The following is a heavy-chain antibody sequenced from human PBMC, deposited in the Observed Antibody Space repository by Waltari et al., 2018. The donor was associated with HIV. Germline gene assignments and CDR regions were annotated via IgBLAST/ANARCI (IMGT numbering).Heavy chain of an antibody. Sequence: QVLLQESGPGRVKPSQTLSLTCTVSSGSITSGSYFWTWIRQPAGKGLEWIGRVYTIGNTNYNPSLKNRVTISVDTSRNQFSLRLSSMAAADTAVYYCARALDYYESGSFPWWFFDLWGRGSLVTVSS. V-gene: IGHV4-61*02. D-gene: IGHD3-10*01. CDR1: SGSITSGSYF. CDR2: VYTIGNT. J-gene: IGHJ2*01. CDR3: ARALDYYESGSFPWWFFDL.